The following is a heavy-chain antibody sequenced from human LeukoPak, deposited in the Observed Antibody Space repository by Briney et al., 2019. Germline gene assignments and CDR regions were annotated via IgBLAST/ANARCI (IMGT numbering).Heavy chain of an antibody. CDR3: TTDLGSGRLFDY. Sequence: GRSLRLSCAASGFPFSYAWMSWVREAPAKGLESVSHIKSKRDGGTTDSAAPVKDRFTISRDDSKNTVYLQMNSLKTEDTAVYYSTTDLGSGRLFDYSGEGTLVTVSP. J-gene: IGHJ4*02. D-gene: IGHD1-26*01. V-gene: IGHV3-15*01. CDR2: IKSKRDGGTT. CDR1: GFPFSYAW.